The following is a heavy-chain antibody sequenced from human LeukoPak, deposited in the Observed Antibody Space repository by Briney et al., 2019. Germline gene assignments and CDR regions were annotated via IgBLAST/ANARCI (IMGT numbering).Heavy chain of an antibody. Sequence: PGGSLRLSCAASGFTFSSYAMTWVRQAPGKGLEWVSTISGSGDITHYADSVKGRFTISRDNSKNTLYLQLNSLRADDTAVYYCAKDRGVTTAEYFQYWGQGTLVTVSS. CDR1: GFTFSSYA. D-gene: IGHD3-10*01. J-gene: IGHJ1*01. V-gene: IGHV3-23*01. CDR2: ISGSGDIT. CDR3: AKDRGVTTAEYFQY.